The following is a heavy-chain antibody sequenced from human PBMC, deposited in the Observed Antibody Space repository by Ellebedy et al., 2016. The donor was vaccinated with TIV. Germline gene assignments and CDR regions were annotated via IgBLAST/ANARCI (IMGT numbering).Heavy chain of an antibody. V-gene: IGHV1-18*01. Sequence: AASVKVSCKSSGYTFTSFGVNWVRQAPGQGLEWMGWINAHNGNTNYEQNFQDIVNLTMDISTNTAYMELRSLRPDDTAAYFCSRRISSGREYFFDFWGQGTLVSVSS. CDR2: INAHNGNT. D-gene: IGHD6-19*01. CDR3: SRRISSGREYFFDF. CDR1: GYTFTSFG. J-gene: IGHJ4*02.